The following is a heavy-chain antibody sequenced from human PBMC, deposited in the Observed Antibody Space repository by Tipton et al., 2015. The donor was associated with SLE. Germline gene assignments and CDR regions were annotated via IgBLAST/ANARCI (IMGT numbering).Heavy chain of an antibody. CDR3: ARVSRDGWFAAEYFQH. V-gene: IGHV3-23*01. Sequence: SLRLSCAAAGFSFSKYAMNWVRQAPGKGLEWVSGISGSGYSTKYIDSVRGRFVISRDNSKDTLYLQLNYVGGDDTAVYYCARVSRDGWFAAEYFQHWGRGTPVTVSS. CDR2: ISGSGYST. J-gene: IGHJ1*01. D-gene: IGHD6-19*01. CDR1: GFSFSKYA.